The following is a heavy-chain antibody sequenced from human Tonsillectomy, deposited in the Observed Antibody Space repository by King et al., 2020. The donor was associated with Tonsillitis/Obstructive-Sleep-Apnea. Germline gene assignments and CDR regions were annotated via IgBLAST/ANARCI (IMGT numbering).Heavy chain of an antibody. CDR2: IWYDGSKK. CDR1: GFTFSSYG. J-gene: IGHJ4*02. CDR3: ARGVPVSGSYPFDY. D-gene: IGHD1-26*01. Sequence: VQLVESGGGVVQPGRSLRLSCAASGFTFSSYGMHWVRQAPGKGLEWVAGIWYDGSKKYYADSVKGRFTISRDNSKNTLYLQMNSLRAEDTAVYYCARGVPVSGSYPFDYWGQGTLFTVSS. V-gene: IGHV3-33*01.